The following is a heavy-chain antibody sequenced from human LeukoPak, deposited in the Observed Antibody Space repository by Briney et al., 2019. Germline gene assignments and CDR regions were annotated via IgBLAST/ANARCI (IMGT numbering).Heavy chain of an antibody. CDR1: GYTFTGYY. D-gene: IGHD3-22*01. V-gene: IGHV1-18*04. J-gene: IGHJ4*02. CDR2: ISAYNGNT. CDR3: ARGTKAGYDSSGYSYYFDY. Sequence: GASVKVSCKASGYTFTGYYMHWVRQAPGQGLEWMGWISAYNGNTNYAQKLQGRVTMTTDTSTSTAYMELRSLRSDDTAVYYCARGTKAGYDSSGYSYYFDYWGQGTLVTVSS.